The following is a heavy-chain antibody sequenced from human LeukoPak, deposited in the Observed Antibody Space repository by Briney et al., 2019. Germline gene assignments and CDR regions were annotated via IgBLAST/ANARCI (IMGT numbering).Heavy chain of an antibody. D-gene: IGHD5-18*01. CDR1: GFTFSSYS. Sequence: GGSLRLSCAASGFTFSSYSMNWVRQAPGKRLVWVSRLSTDGSVTSYADSVKGRFTISRDNAKNTLYLQMSSLRAEDTAVYYCARDPGDTTLVTGAFDIWGQGTMVTVSS. V-gene: IGHV3-74*01. CDR2: LSTDGSVT. J-gene: IGHJ3*02. CDR3: ARDPGDTTLVTGAFDI.